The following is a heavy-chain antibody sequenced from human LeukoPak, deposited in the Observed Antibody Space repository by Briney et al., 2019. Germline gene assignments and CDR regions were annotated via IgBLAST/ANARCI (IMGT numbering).Heavy chain of an antibody. Sequence: GVSLRLSCTAAGFTFSTYSMTWVRQAPGKGLEWVSSISTRSTYIYYEASMVGRFTISRDNAKNSLYLQMSSLRAEDTAVYYCARIRVGLHDAFDIWGQGTLVTVSS. CDR1: GFTFSTYS. V-gene: IGHV3-21*01. CDR2: ISTRSTYI. CDR3: ARIRVGLHDAFDI. J-gene: IGHJ3*02. D-gene: IGHD3-16*01.